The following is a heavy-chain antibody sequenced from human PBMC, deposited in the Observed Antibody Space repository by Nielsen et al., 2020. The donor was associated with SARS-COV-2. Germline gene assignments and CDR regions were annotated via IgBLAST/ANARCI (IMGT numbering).Heavy chain of an antibody. CDR2: ISFFFSDE. V-gene: IGHV3-30-3*01. Sequence: GGSLRLSCEVSGLAFRYYVMHWFRLAPGQVLDLVAVISFFFSDEYSADSVKGRFTISRDNAKNTLYLQMTSLRTEDTAVYYCAREDSWELLRTYDALDIWGKGTMVSVSS. D-gene: IGHD1-26*01. J-gene: IGHJ3*02. CDR3: AREDSWELLRTYDALDI. CDR1: GLAFRYYV.